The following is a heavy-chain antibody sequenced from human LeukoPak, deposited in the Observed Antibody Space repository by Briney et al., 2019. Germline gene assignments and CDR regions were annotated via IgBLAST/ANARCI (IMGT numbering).Heavy chain of an antibody. CDR1: GFTFSSYW. Sequence: GGSLRLSCAASGFTFSSYWMSWVRQAPGKGLEWVANIKQGGSEKYYVDSVKGRFTISRDNAKNSLYLQMNSLRAEDTAVYYCARAGLVYYFDYWGQGTLVTVSS. D-gene: IGHD3/OR15-3a*01. CDR3: ARAGLVYYFDY. CDR2: IKQGGSEK. J-gene: IGHJ4*02. V-gene: IGHV3-7*01.